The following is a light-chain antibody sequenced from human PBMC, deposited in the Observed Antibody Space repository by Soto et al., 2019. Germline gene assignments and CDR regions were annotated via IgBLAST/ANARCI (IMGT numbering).Light chain of an antibody. J-gene: IGKJ2*03. CDR2: ATS. V-gene: IGKV3-20*01. CDR1: QSVSSDY. CDR3: QQYGDYNSPRYS. Sequence: ESVFTLSPGTLSLSPGDRVTLSCRASQSVSSDYLAWYQQKPGQAPRLVIYATSNRATGIPDRFSGSGSGTDFTLTISRLEPEDFAMYYCQQYGDYNSPRYSFGQGTRLEI.